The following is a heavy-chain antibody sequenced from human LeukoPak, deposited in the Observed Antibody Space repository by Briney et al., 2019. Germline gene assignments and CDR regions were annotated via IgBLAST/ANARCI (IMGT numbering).Heavy chain of an antibody. J-gene: IGHJ4*02. CDR1: GYTFTSYG. Sequence: APVKVSCKASGYTFTSYGISWVRQAPGQGLEWMGWISTYKNNTNYAQKLQGRVTMTTDTSTSTAYMELRSLRSDDTAVYYCARDPGSYRSDNWAQGPLVTVSS. V-gene: IGHV1-18*01. CDR3: ARDPGSYRSDN. D-gene: IGHD3-16*02. CDR2: ISTYKNNT.